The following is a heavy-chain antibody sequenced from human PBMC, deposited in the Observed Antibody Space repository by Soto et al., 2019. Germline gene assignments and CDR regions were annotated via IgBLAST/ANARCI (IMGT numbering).Heavy chain of an antibody. CDR1: GDSISSSY. J-gene: IGHJ6*03. Sequence: QVQLQESGPGLVKPSETLSLTCTVSGDSISSSYWNWIRQAPGKGLEWIGYTDDTGSTNYNPSHNSRITLSVDMSKNQYSLKLSSVTAADTAVYYCARGVLEWLLRDSYYYSMDLWGKGNTVTVSS. D-gene: IGHD3-3*01. CDR3: ARGVLEWLLRDSYYYSMDL. CDR2: TDDTGST. V-gene: IGHV4-59*01.